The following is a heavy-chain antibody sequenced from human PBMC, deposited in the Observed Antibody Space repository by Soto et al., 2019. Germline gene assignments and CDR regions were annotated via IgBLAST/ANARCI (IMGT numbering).Heavy chain of an antibody. CDR3: ARAVHTMIQGVRFRVDQ. D-gene: IGHD3-10*01. V-gene: IGHV1-18*01. Sequence: ASVKVSCKASGYTFTSYGISWVRQAPGQGLEWMGWISAYNGNTNYAQKLQGRVTMTTDTSTSTAYMELRSLTSDDTAVYYCARAVHTMIQGVRFRVDQWGQGTLVTVSS. CDR2: ISAYNGNT. J-gene: IGHJ4*02. CDR1: GYTFTSYG.